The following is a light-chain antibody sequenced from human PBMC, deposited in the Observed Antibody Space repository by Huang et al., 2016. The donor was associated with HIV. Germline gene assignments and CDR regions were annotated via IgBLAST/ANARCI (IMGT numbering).Light chain of an antibody. CDR3: QQYESWPPLT. Sequence: EIVMTQSPDTMSVSPGERATLSCRASQSVRDKLAWYQQKPGQAPRLLLPATSTRAAGVPARFSGSGSGTEFTLTISSLQSEDCGVYYCQQYESWPPLTFGGGTKVEIK. CDR1: QSVRDK. J-gene: IGKJ4*01. CDR2: ATS. V-gene: IGKV3-15*01.